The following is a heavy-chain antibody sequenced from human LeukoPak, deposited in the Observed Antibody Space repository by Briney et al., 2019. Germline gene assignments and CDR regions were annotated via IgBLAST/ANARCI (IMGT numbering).Heavy chain of an antibody. Sequence: GGSLRLSCAASGFTFSGSAMHWVRQASGKGLEWVGRIRSKANSYATAYAASVKGRFTISRDGSKNTAYLQMNSLKTEDTAVYYCTSWGIAAADSRGSFDYWGQGTLVTVSS. CDR1: GFTFSGSA. CDR2: IRSKANSYAT. J-gene: IGHJ4*02. CDR3: TSWGIAAADSRGSFDY. D-gene: IGHD6-13*01. V-gene: IGHV3-73*01.